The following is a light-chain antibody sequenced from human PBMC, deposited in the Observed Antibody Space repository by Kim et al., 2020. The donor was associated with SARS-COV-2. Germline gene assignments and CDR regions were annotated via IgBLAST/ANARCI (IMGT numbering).Light chain of an antibody. CDR3: QSRDSGGNVL. J-gene: IGLJ2*01. CDR1: SLRSYY. CDR2: GRN. V-gene: IGLV3-19*01. Sequence: VAVGQTVRITCQGDSLRSYYATWYQQRPRQAPVLVIYGRNNRPSGIPDRFSGSSSGNTASLTISGAQAEDEADFYCQSRDSGGNVLFGGGTKLTVL.